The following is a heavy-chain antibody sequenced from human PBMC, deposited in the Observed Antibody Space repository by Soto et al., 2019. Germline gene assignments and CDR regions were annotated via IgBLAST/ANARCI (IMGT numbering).Heavy chain of an antibody. D-gene: IGHD2-15*01. V-gene: IGHV3-30-3*01. CDR2: ISYDGSNK. Sequence: GGSLRLSCAASGFTFSSYAMHWVRQAPGKGLEWVAVISYDGSNKYYADSVKGRFTISRDNSKNTLYLQMNSLRAEDTAVYYCARDQGDCSGGSCCHVAYYYHYGMDVWGQGSTVTVCS. CDR3: ARDQGDCSGGSCCHVAYYYHYGMDV. CDR1: GFTFSSYA. J-gene: IGHJ6*02.